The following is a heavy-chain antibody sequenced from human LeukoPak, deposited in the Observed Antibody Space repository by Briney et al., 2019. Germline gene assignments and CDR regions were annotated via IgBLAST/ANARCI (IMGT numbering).Heavy chain of an antibody. CDR1: GGSISSYY. CDR3: ARMAPYGDYLHDY. Sequence: SETLSLTCTVSGGSISSYYWSWIRQPPGKELEYIGYIYYSGSTNYNPSLKSRVTISVDTSENQFSLKLSSVTAADTAMYYCARMAPYGDYLHDYWGQGTLITVSS. V-gene: IGHV4-59*01. D-gene: IGHD4-17*01. CDR2: IYYSGST. J-gene: IGHJ4*02.